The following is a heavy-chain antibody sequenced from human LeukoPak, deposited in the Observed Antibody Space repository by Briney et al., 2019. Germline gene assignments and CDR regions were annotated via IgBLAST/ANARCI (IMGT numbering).Heavy chain of an antibody. CDR2: IDHRGDT. Sequence: PSETLSLTCAVYGGSFSRYYWSWIRQSPGKGLEWIAEIDHRGDTNYNPSVKSRVTISVDTSKNQFSLKARSLSAADTALYYCARGATISETGYFDFWGQGTLVTVSP. D-gene: IGHD5-24*01. V-gene: IGHV4-34*01. CDR1: GGSFSRYY. J-gene: IGHJ4*03. CDR3: ARGATISETGYFDF.